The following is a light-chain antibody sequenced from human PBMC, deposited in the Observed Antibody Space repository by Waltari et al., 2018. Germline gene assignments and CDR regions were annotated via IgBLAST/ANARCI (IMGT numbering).Light chain of an antibody. J-gene: IGLJ2*01. CDR3: HSTDTSGTYVL. V-gene: IGLV3-25*03. CDR1: SSPNQY. Sequence: SYELTQPPSVPVSPGQTARVTCFPDSSPNQYASWYPQRPGQAPVLVIYKDSERPSGIPGRFSGSRSGTTVTLTISGVQAEDEADYYCHSTDTSGTYVLFGGGTKLTVL. CDR2: KDS.